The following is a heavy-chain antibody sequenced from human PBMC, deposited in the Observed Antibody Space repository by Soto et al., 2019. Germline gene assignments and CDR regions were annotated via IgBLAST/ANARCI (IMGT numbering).Heavy chain of an antibody. D-gene: IGHD3-10*01. V-gene: IGHV1-69*01. CDR2: IIPIFGTA. Sequence: QVQLVQSGAEVKKPGSSVKVSCKASGGTFSSYAISWVRQAPGQGLEWMGGIIPIFGTANYAQKFQGRVTLNADESTSTGYMERSSLRSEDTALYYCARSMRKDGSGSYYKRGWGYYYYGMYVWGQGTTVTVSS. CDR1: GGTFSSYA. J-gene: IGHJ6*02. CDR3: ARSMRKDGSGSYYKRGWGYYYYGMYV.